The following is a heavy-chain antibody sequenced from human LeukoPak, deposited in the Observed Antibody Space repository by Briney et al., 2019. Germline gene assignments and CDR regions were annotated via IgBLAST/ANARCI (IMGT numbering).Heavy chain of an antibody. D-gene: IGHD6-19*01. CDR1: GFTFSSYS. CDR3: ARPTSSGWYSH. CDR2: ISSSSSTI. V-gene: IGHV3-48*01. J-gene: IGHJ3*01. Sequence: GGSLRLSCAASGFTFSSYSMNWVRQAPGKGLEWVSYISSSSSTIYYADSVKGRFTISRDNAKNSLYLQMNSLRAEDTAVYYCARPTSSGWYSHWGQGTMVTVSS.